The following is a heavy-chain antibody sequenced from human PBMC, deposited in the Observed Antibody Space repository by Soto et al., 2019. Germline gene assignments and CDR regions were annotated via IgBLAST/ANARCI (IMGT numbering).Heavy chain of an antibody. CDR2: IIPIFGTA. CDR3: AREPSTTVVSYDAFDI. Sequence: ASVKVSCKASGGTFSSYAISWVRQAPGQGLGWMGGIIPIFGTANCAQKFQGRVTITADESTSTAYMELSSLRSEDTAVYYCAREPSTTVVSYDAFDIWGQGTMVTVSS. V-gene: IGHV1-69*13. J-gene: IGHJ3*02. CDR1: GGTFSSYA. D-gene: IGHD4-17*01.